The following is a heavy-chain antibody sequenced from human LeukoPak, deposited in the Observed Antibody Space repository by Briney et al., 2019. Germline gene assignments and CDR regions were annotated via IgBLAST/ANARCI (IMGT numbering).Heavy chain of an antibody. V-gene: IGHV3-49*04. CDR3: TRDLYDYVWGSYRWHFDY. CDR2: IRSKAYGGTT. J-gene: IGHJ4*02. Sequence: PGGSLRLSCAASGFTVSSNYMSWVRQAPGKGLEWVGFIRSKAYGGTTEYAASVKGRFAISRDDSKSIAYLQMNSLKTEDTAVYYCTRDLYDYVWGSYRWHFDYWGQGTLVTVSS. CDR1: GFTVSSNY. D-gene: IGHD3-16*02.